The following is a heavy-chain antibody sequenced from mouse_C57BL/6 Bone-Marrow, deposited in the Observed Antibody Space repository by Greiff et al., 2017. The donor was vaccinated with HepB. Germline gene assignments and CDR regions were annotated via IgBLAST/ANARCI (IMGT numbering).Heavy chain of an antibody. CDR1: GYSFTGYY. J-gene: IGHJ4*01. CDR3: ARGGWLNAMDY. V-gene: IGHV1-42*01. Sequence: VQLQQSGPELVKPGASVKISCKASGYSFTGYYMNWVKQSPEKSLEWIGEINPSTGGTTYNQKFKAKATLTVDKSSSTAYMQLKSLTSEDSAVYYCARGGWLNAMDYWGQGTSVTVSS. D-gene: IGHD2-3*01. CDR2: INPSTGGT.